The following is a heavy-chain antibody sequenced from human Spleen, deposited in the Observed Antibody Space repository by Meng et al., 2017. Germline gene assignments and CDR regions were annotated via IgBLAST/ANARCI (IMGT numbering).Heavy chain of an antibody. J-gene: IGHJ4*02. CDR2: INHSGST. D-gene: IGHD4-11*01. V-gene: IGHV4-34*01. CDR1: GGSFSDYY. CDR3: ARGPTTMAHDFDY. Sequence: QGQLQQWVAGLLKPSETLSLTCVVSGGSFSDYYWSWIRQPPGKGLEWIGEINHSGSTNYSPSLESRATISVDTSQNNLSLKLSSVTAADSAVYYCARGPTTMAHDFDYWGQGTLVTVSS.